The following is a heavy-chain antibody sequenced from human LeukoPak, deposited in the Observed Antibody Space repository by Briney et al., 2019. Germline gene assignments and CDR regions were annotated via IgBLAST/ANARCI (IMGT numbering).Heavy chain of an antibody. D-gene: IGHD1-7*01. CDR3: ARDTLELLSDAFDI. J-gene: IGHJ3*02. Sequence: PGGSLRLSCAVSGFTFNNYWMSWVRQAPGKGLEWVSYISSSSSTIYYADSVKGRFTISRDNAKNSLYLQMNSLRAEDTAVYYCARDTLELLSDAFDIWGQGTMVTVSS. V-gene: IGHV3-48*01. CDR2: ISSSSSTI. CDR1: GFTFNNYW.